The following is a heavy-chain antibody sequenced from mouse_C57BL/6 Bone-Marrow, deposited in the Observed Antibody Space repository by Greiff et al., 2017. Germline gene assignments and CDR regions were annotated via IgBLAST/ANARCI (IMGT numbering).Heavy chain of an antibody. CDR2: IYPRDGST. CDR3: ARLEFDGSSGDWYFDV. CDR1: GYTFTSYD. D-gene: IGHD1-1*01. Sequence: QVQLKQSGPELVKPGASVKLSCKASGYTFTSYDINWVKQRPGQGLEWIGWIYPRDGSTTYNEKFKGKATLTVDTSSSTAYVELHSLTSEDSAGYFCARLEFDGSSGDWYFDVWGTGTTVTVSS. V-gene: IGHV1-85*01. J-gene: IGHJ1*03.